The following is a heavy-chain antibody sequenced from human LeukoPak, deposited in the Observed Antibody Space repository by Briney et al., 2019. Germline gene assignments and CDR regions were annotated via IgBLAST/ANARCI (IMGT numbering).Heavy chain of an antibody. J-gene: IGHJ4*02. D-gene: IGHD6-13*01. CDR3: ASLAAAGHFDY. V-gene: IGHV1-3*01. Sequence: KFQGRVTITRDTSASTAYMELSSLRSEGTAVYYCASLAAAGHFDYWGQGTLVTVSS.